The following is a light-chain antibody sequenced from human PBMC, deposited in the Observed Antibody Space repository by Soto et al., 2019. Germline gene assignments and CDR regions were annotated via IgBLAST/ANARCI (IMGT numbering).Light chain of an antibody. CDR2: GAS. Sequence: EIVLTQPPDTLSLSPGESATLSCRASQGIGDTLAWYQHKPGQTPRLLIYGASTRATGIPARFSGSGSGTDFTLTISSLEPEDFAVYYCQQRSNWPPLTFGGGTKVDIK. J-gene: IGKJ4*01. V-gene: IGKV3-11*01. CDR1: QGIGDT. CDR3: QQRSNWPPLT.